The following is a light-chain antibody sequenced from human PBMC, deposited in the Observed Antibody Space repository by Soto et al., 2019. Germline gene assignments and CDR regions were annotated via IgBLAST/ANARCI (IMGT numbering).Light chain of an antibody. CDR3: QQLNAYPLT. J-gene: IGKJ5*01. V-gene: IGKV3-20*01. CDR1: QSFSSTY. Sequence: EIMLSQSPGTLSLAPGERATLSCRASQSFSSTYLAWYQQRPGQAPRLLMYGASSRATGIPDRFSGSGSGTDFTLTISNLQPEDFATYYCQQLNAYPLTFGQGTRLEIK. CDR2: GAS.